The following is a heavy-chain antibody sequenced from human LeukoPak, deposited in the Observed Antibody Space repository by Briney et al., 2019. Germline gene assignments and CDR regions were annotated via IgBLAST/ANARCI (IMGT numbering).Heavy chain of an antibody. CDR1: GFTFGSYV. Sequence: PGGSLRLSCAASGFTFGSYVMHWVRQAPGEGLEWVAVISFDGSNKYYGDSLKGRFTISRDNSKTTLYLQMNSLRGEDMAIYYCARDFGWLSGFDYWGQGTLVTVSS. D-gene: IGHD3-9*01. CDR2: ISFDGSNK. J-gene: IGHJ4*02. V-gene: IGHV3-30-3*01. CDR3: ARDFGWLSGFDY.